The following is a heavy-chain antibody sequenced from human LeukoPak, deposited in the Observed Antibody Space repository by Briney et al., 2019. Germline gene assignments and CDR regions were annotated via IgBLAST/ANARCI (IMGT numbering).Heavy chain of an antibody. CDR3: ARHSGNKVPYYMDV. J-gene: IGHJ6*03. V-gene: IGHV3-21*01. D-gene: IGHD1-26*01. CDR1: GFTFSSYS. CDR2: ISSSSSYI. Sequence: GGSLRLSCAASGFTFSSYSMNWVRQAPGKGLEWVSSISSSSSYIYYADSVKGRFTISRDNAKNSLYLQMNSLRAEDTAVYYCARHSGNKVPYYMDVWGKGTTVTVSS.